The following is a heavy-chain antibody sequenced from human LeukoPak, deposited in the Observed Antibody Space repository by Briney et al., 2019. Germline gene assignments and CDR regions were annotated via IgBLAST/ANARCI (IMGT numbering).Heavy chain of an antibody. CDR3: AKFRPRRREYQLLYGSPGCFDY. Sequence: GGSLRLSCAVSGFTFSTYAMSWVRQAPGKGLEWVSAISGSGGSTYYADSVKGRFTISRDNSKNTLYLQMNSLRAEDTAVYYCAKFRPRRREYQLLYGSPGCFDYWGQGTLVTVSS. V-gene: IGHV3-23*01. CDR2: ISGSGGST. J-gene: IGHJ4*02. D-gene: IGHD2-2*02. CDR1: GFTFSTYA.